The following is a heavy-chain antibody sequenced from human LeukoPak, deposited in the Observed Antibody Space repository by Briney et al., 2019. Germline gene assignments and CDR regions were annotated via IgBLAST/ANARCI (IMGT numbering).Heavy chain of an antibody. CDR1: GFTFSSYE. CDR3: ARVAYVWGSYRYDY. D-gene: IGHD3-16*02. Sequence: PGGSLRLSCPASGFTFSSYEMNWVRQAPGKGLAWVSYISSSGSTIYYADSVKGRFTISRDNAKNSLYLQMNSLRAEDTAVYYCARVAYVWGSYRYDYWGQGTLVTVSS. J-gene: IGHJ4*02. CDR2: ISSSGSTI. V-gene: IGHV3-48*03.